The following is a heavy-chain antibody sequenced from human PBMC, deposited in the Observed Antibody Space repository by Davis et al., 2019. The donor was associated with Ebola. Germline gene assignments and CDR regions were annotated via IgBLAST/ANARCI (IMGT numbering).Heavy chain of an antibody. D-gene: IGHD3-9*01. V-gene: IGHV6-1*01. CDR3: ARCNYDILTGYYNP. CDR1: GASISSNSAA. J-gene: IGHJ5*02. Sequence: SETLSLTCAISGASISSNSAAWNCTRQSLSKGLEWPGRTYYSSKWYNDYAITVKSRITINPDTSKNQFSLNLSSVTGADTAVYYCARCNYDILTGYYNPWGQGTLVTVSS. CDR2: TYYSSKWYN.